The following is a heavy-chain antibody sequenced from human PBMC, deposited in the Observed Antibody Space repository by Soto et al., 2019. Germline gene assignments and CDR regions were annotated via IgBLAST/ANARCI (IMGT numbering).Heavy chain of an antibody. Sequence: AETLALTCAVYGGSFGSYHGSWVRQAPGKGREWIGEINHSGSTNYNPSLKSRVTISVDTSKNQFPLKLSSVTAADTAVYYCARPGYFDILNGYYYYYGMDVWGQGTTVTVSS. CDR3: ARPGYFDILNGYYYYYGMDV. CDR2: INHSGST. CDR1: GGSFGSYH. V-gene: IGHV4-34*01. D-gene: IGHD3-9*01. J-gene: IGHJ6*02.